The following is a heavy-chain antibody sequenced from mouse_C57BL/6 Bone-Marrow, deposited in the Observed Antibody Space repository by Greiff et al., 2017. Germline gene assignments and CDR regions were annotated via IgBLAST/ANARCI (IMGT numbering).Heavy chain of an antibody. Sequence: VQLQQSGAELVRPGASVKLSCTASGFNFKDYYMHWVKQRPEQGLEWIGRIDPEDGDTEYAPKFQGKATMTADTSANTAYLQLSSLTSEDTAVYYCTTWNYYGISPHWYFDVWGTGTTVTVSS. V-gene: IGHV14-1*01. D-gene: IGHD1-1*01. J-gene: IGHJ1*03. CDR1: GFNFKDYY. CDR2: IDPEDGDT. CDR3: TTWNYYGISPHWYFDV.